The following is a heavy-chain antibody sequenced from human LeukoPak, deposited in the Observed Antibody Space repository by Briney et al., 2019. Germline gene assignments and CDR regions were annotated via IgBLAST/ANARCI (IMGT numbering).Heavy chain of an antibody. CDR2: INHSGST. Sequence: SETLSLTCTVSGGSISSYYWTWILQSPGKGLEWIGEINHSGSTNYNPSLKSRVTISIDTSKNQFSLKLSSVTAADTAVYYCAREGWLPDAFDIWGQGTMVTVSS. CDR3: AREGWLPDAFDI. CDR1: GGSISSYY. J-gene: IGHJ3*02. D-gene: IGHD5-12*01. V-gene: IGHV4-34*01.